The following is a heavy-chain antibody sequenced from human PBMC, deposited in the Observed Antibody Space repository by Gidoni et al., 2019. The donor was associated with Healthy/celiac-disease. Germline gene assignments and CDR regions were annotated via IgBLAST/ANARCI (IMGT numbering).Heavy chain of an antibody. CDR1: GFTFRSYA. Sequence: QVQLVDSGGGVVQPGRSLRLSCAASGFTFRSYAMHWVRQAPGTGLEWVEVISYDGSNKYYADSVKGRFTISRDNSKNTLYLQMNSLRAEDTAVYYCARDFGGTGDYWGQGTLVTVSS. CDR2: ISYDGSNK. V-gene: IGHV3-30-3*01. CDR3: ARDFGGTGDY. J-gene: IGHJ4*02. D-gene: IGHD3-10*01.